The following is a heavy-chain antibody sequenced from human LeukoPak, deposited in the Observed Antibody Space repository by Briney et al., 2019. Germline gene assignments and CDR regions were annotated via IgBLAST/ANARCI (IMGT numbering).Heavy chain of an antibody. V-gene: IGHV4-39*01. J-gene: IGHJ4*02. CDR1: GVSISSTSYY. Sequence: SDTLSLTCTVSGVSISSTSYYWGWIRQPPGKGLEWIGSIYYSGATYYNPSLKSRVTISMDTSKNQFSLRLSSVTAADTAVYYCASPGSGIYYHFDYWGQGTLVTVSS. CDR2: IYYSGAT. D-gene: IGHD1-26*01. CDR3: ASPGSGIYYHFDY.